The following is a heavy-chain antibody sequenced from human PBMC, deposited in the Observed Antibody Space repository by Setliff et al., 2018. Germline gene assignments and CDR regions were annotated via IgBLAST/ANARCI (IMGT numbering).Heavy chain of an antibody. V-gene: IGHV4-4*08. D-gene: IGHD2-8*01. J-gene: IGHJ4*02. Sequence: SETLSLTCTVSGDSIINYYWSWIRQPPGKGLEWIGDIYSSGNTNCNPSLKSRVTISVDTSKNQFSLNLTSVTAADTAVYYCAREGFYCTNGVCYRPFDYWGQGTLVTVSS. CDR1: GDSIINYY. CDR3: AREGFYCTNGVCYRPFDY. CDR2: IYSSGNT.